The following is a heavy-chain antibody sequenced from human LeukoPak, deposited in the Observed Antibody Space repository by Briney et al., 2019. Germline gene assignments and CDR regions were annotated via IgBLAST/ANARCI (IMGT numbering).Heavy chain of an antibody. Sequence: GGSLRLSCAASGFTFSSYSMNWVRQAPGKGLEWVSYISSSSSTIYYADSVKGRFTISRDNAKNSLYLQMNSLRAEDTAVYYCAKGFYDDDAFDIWGQGTMVTVSS. J-gene: IGHJ3*02. CDR2: ISSSSSTI. CDR3: AKGFYDDDAFDI. V-gene: IGHV3-48*04. D-gene: IGHD3-16*01. CDR1: GFTFSSYS.